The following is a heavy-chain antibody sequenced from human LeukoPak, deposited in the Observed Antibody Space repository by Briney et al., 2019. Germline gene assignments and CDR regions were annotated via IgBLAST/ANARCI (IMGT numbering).Heavy chain of an antibody. V-gene: IGHV4-59*08. Sequence: PSETLSLTCTVPGGSISSYYWSWIRQPPGKGLEWIGHIYYSGSTNYNPSLKSRVTISVDTSKNQFSLKLSSVTAADTAVYYCARHRYYGSGKDVWGQGTTVTVSS. CDR2: IYYSGST. CDR3: ARHRYYGSGKDV. J-gene: IGHJ6*02. D-gene: IGHD3-10*01. CDR1: GGSISSYY.